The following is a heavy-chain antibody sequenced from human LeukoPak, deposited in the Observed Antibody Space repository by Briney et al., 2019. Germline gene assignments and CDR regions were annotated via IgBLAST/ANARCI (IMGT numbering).Heavy chain of an antibody. V-gene: IGHV3-30-3*01. CDR3: ARDGGIVGATVILDY. D-gene: IGHD1-26*01. CDR1: GFTFSSYA. CDR2: ISYDGSNK. J-gene: IGHJ4*02. Sequence: GRSLRLSCAASGFTFSSYAMHWVRQAPGKGLEWVAVISYDGSNKYYADSVKGRFTISRDNSKNTLYLQMNSLRAEDTAVYYCARDGGIVGATVILDYCGQGTLVTVSS.